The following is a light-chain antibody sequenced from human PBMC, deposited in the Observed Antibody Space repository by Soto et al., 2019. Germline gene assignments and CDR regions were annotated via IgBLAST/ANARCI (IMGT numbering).Light chain of an antibody. CDR1: ESISTH. Sequence: DIQMPQYPSSLSASVGDRVTITCRASESISTHLNWYQQKSGGAPRLLIQAASTLQTGVPSRFSGSGSGTDFTLTISSLQPEDFATYHCQQSYSVPITFGRGTRLEI. J-gene: IGKJ5*01. CDR3: QQSYSVPIT. CDR2: AAS. V-gene: IGKV1-39*01.